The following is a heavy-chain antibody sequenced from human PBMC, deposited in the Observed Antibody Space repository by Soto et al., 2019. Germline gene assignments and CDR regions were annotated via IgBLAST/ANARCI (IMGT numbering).Heavy chain of an antibody. CDR2: ISGSGGST. V-gene: IGHV3-23*01. CDR1: GFTFSSYA. J-gene: IGHJ6*02. D-gene: IGHD3-16*02. Sequence: GGSLRLSCAASGFTFSSYAMSWVRQAPGKGLEWVSAISGSGGSTYYADSVKGRFTISRDNSKNTLYLQMNSLRAEDTAVYYCAKFGLYDYVWGSYRSNYYYYYGMDVWGQGTTVTVSS. CDR3: AKFGLYDYVWGSYRSNYYYYYGMDV.